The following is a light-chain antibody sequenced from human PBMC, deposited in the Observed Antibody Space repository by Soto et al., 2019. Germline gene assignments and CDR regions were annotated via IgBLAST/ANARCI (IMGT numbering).Light chain of an antibody. CDR2: GAS. CDR1: QSVSSN. CDR3: QQYYNWPRT. V-gene: IGKV3-15*01. Sequence: IVLTQSPATLSVSPGERATLSCRASQSVSSNLAWHQQRPGQAPRLLFYGASTRATGLPARFSGTGSGTEFTLTINSLQAEDSAVYYCQQYYNWPRTFGQGTRLEI. J-gene: IGKJ5*01.